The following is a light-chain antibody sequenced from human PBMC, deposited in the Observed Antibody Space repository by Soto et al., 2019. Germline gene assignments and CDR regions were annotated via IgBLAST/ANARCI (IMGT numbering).Light chain of an antibody. V-gene: IGLV2-23*01. J-gene: IGLJ3*02. CDR3: CSYAGSTTWV. CDR1: SSDVGSYNL. CDR2: EDI. Sequence: QSVLTQPASVSGSPGQSITISCTGTSSDVGSYNLVSWYRHHPGKAPKLMIYEDIKRPSGVSNRFSGSKSGNTASLTISGLQAEDEADYYYCSYAGSTTWVFGGGTKVTVL.